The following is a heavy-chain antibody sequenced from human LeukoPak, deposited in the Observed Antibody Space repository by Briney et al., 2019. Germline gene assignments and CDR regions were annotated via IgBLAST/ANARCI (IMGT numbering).Heavy chain of an antibody. CDR3: ARAFYPGYYSYMAV. CDR2: IYYSGST. V-gene: IGHV4-59*11. D-gene: IGHD3-3*02. J-gene: IGHJ6*03. Sequence: KPSETLSLTCTVSGGSISTHYWSWIRQPPGKGLEWIGYIYYSGSTNYNPSLKSRLTISVDTSKNQFSLKLSSVTAADTAVYYCARAFYPGYYSYMAVWGKGTTVTVSS. CDR1: GGSISTHY.